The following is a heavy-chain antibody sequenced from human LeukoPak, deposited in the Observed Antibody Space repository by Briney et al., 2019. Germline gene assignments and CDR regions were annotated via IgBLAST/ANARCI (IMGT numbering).Heavy chain of an antibody. CDR2: ISSSSSYI. J-gene: IGHJ4*02. Sequence: GGSLRLSCAASGFTFSSYSMNWVRQAPGKGLEWVSSISSSSSYIYYADSVKGRFTISRDNAKNSLYLQMNSLRAEDTAVYYCARDGYSEAQFDYWGQGTLVTVSS. CDR3: ARDGYSEAQFDY. CDR1: GFTFSSYS. V-gene: IGHV3-21*01. D-gene: IGHD1-1*01.